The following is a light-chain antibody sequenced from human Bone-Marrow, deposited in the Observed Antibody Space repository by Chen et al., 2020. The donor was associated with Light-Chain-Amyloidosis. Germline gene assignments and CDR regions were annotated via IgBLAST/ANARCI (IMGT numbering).Light chain of an antibody. V-gene: IGLV3-21*02. Sequence: SYVLTQPSSVSVAPGQTATIACGGNNIGSTSVHWYQQTPGQAPLLVVYDDSDRPSGIPERLSGSNAGNPATLTISRVQARDEADYYCQVWDRSSDRPVFGGGTKPTVL. J-gene: IGLJ3*02. CDR3: QVWDRSSDRPV. CDR2: DDS. CDR1: NIGSTS.